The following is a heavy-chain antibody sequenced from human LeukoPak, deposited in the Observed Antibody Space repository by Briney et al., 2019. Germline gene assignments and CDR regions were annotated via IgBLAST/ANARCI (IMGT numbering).Heavy chain of an antibody. V-gene: IGHV1-2*02. Sequence: ASVKVSCKASGYTFTGYYMHWVRQAPGQGLERMGWINPNSGGTNYAQKFQGRVTMTRDTSISTAYMGLSRLRSDDTAVYYCARDPTITMIVATRWYFDLWGRGTLVTVSS. D-gene: IGHD3-22*01. J-gene: IGHJ2*01. CDR1: GYTFTGYY. CDR3: ARDPTITMIVATRWYFDL. CDR2: INPNSGGT.